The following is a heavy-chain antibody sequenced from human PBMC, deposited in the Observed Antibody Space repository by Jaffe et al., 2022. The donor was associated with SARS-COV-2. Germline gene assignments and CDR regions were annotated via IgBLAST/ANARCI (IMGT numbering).Heavy chain of an antibody. D-gene: IGHD4-17*01. J-gene: IGHJ6*02. Sequence: QVQLVQSGAEVKKPGSSVKVSCKASGGTFSSYTISWVRQAPGQGLEWMGRIIPILGIANYAQKFQGRVTITADKSTSTAYMELSSLRSEDTAVYYCARDDGYGDYRDYYYYYGMDVWGQGTTVTVSS. CDR1: GGTFSSYT. V-gene: IGHV1-69*08. CDR3: ARDDGYGDYRDYYYYYGMDV. CDR2: IIPILGIA.